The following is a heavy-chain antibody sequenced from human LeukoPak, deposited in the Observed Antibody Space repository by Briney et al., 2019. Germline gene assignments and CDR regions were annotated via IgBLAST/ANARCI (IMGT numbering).Heavy chain of an antibody. CDR3: ARGSMVRGVIPY. Sequence: PSETLSLTCGVYGGSFSGYFWSWIRQPPGKGLEWIGEINHSERTNYNPSLKSRVTMSVDTSKKQFSLKLSSVTAADTAVYYCARGSMVRGVIPYWGQGTLVTVSS. D-gene: IGHD3-10*01. J-gene: IGHJ4*02. CDR2: INHSERT. CDR1: GGSFSGYF. V-gene: IGHV4-34*01.